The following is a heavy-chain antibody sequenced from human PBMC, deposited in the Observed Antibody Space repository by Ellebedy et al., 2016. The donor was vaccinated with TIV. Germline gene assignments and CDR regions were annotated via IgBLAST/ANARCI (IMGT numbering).Heavy chain of an antibody. J-gene: IGHJ4*02. Sequence: AASVKVSCNASGYTFTSYGISWVRQAPGQGVEWMGWISAYNGNTNYAPKLQGRGTMTTDTSTSTAYMALRSLRSDDTAVYYCARNGGGLGYWGQGTLVTVSS. CDR1: GYTFTSYG. CDR3: ARNGGGLGY. CDR2: ISAYNGNT. V-gene: IGHV1-18*01. D-gene: IGHD2-8*01.